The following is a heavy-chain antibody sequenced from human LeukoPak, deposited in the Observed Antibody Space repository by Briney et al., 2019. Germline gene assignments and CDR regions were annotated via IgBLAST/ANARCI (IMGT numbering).Heavy chain of an antibody. CDR2: IYYSGST. CDR1: GGSISSSSYY. D-gene: IGHD3-22*01. J-gene: IGHJ5*02. CDR3: ARGGEYDSSGHSGFDP. V-gene: IGHV4-39*07. Sequence: SETLSLTCTVSGGSISSSSYYWGWIRQPPGKGLEWIGSIYYSGSTYYNPSLKSRVTISVDTSKNQFSLKLSSVTAADTAVYYCARGGEYDSSGHSGFDPWGQGTLVTVSS.